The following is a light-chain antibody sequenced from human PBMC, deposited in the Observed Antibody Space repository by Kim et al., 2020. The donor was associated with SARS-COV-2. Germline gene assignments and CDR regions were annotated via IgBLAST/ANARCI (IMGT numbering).Light chain of an antibody. CDR1: NIGGHS. CDR3: QVRDTDTDDYV. CDR2: YDS. V-gene: IGLV3-21*01. J-gene: IGLJ1*01. Sequence: SYELTQPPSVSVAPGQTARITCGGNNIGGHSVHWYQQKPGQAPVLGIYYDSDRPSGIPERFSGSKAAITATLTISRVEAGDEADYYCQVRDTDTDDYVFG.